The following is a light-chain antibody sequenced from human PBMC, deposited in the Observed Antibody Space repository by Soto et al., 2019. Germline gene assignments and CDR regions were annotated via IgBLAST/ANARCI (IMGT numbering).Light chain of an antibody. V-gene: IGKV3D-15*01. CDR3: QQHNQWPIP. J-gene: IGKJ5*01. Sequence: IGRTKTQATLSVSPGETASLSCMASQSAGNFLAWYQQKPGQAPRLLIYYISTRATGIPARFSGSGSGTEFTLTINSLQSEDSAVYYCQQHNQWPIPFGQVTRLAVK. CDR2: YIS. CDR1: QSAGNF.